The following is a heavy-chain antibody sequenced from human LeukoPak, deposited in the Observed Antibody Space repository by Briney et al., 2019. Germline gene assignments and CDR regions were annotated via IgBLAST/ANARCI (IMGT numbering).Heavy chain of an antibody. CDR3: ASNYCSSTSCYFDY. Sequence: PGGPLRLSCAASGFPFSSYWIIWLPQAPGKGLEGVASIKQDGSEKYYVDSVKGRFTISRDNAKNSLYLQMNSLRAEDTAVYYCASNYCSSTSCYFDYWGQGTLVTVSS. J-gene: IGHJ4*02. V-gene: IGHV3-7*01. CDR1: GFPFSSYW. CDR2: IKQDGSEK. D-gene: IGHD2-2*01.